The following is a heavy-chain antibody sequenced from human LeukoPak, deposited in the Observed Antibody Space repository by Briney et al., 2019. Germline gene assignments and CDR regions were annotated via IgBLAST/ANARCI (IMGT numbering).Heavy chain of an antibody. V-gene: IGHV1-69*13. CDR3: ARSGAEITRLYDY. Sequence: SVKVSCKASGGTFSSYAISWVRQAPGQGLEWMGGIIPIFGTANYAQKFQGRVTITADESTSTAYMELRSLKSDDTAVYYCARSGAEITRLYDYWGQGTLVTVSS. CDR1: GGTFSSYA. J-gene: IGHJ4*02. D-gene: IGHD3-16*01. CDR2: IIPIFGTA.